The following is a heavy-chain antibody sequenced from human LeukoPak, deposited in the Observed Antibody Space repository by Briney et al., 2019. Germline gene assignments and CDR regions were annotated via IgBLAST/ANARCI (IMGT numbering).Heavy chain of an antibody. CDR1: GFTVSSNY. D-gene: IGHD2-8*01. J-gene: IGHJ3*01. Sequence: GGSLRLSCAVSGFTVSSNYMSWVRQAPGKGLEWVSVIYSGDTTYYADSVKGRFTISRDNAKNSLYLQMNNLKVEDTAVYYCTCDLNRSDGLWGQGTKVTVSS. CDR3: TCDLNRSDGL. V-gene: IGHV3-53*01. CDR2: IYSGDTT.